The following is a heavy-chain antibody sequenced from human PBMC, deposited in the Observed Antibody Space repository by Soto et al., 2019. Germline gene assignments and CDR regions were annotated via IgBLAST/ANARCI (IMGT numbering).Heavy chain of an antibody. J-gene: IGHJ5*02. CDR2: IIPIFGTA. CDR1: GGTFSSYA. V-gene: IGHV1-69*13. D-gene: IGHD6-13*01. Sequence: SVKVSCKASGGTFSSYAISWVRQAPGQGLEWMGGIIPIFGTANYAQKFQGRATITADESTSTAYMELSSLRSEDTAVYYCARNSQQLPQAWFDPWGQGTLVTVSS. CDR3: ARNSQQLPQAWFDP.